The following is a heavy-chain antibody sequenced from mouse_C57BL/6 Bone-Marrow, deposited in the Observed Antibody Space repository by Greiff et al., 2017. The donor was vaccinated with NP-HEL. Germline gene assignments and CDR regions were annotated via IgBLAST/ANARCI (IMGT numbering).Heavy chain of an antibody. CDR1: PPPFPLSF. CDR2: IDPRSGNT. D-gene: IGHD4-1*02. CDR3: ASPNWYYFDY. J-gene: IGHJ2*01. V-gene: IGHV1-81*01. Sequence: HVQLQQSGAELARPGSSPQLFLPCSPPPFPLSFLLFFPPLPLHGLYWIGEIDPRSGNTYYNEKFKGKATLTADKSSSTAYMELRSLTSEDSAVYFCASPNWYYFDYWGQGTTLTVSA.